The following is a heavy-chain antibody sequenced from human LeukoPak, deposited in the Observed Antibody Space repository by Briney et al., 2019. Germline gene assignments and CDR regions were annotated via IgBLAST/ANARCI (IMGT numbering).Heavy chain of an antibody. V-gene: IGHV3-30*04. CDR1: GFTFNNYA. CDR2: ISFDGSNK. Sequence: PGGSLRLSCAASGFTFNNYAMHWVRQAPGKGLEWAAVISFDGSNKYYADSVKGRFTISRDNSKSTVYLQMNSLRVEDTAVYYCARDRGSYYGYYYYGMDVWGQGTTVTVSS. J-gene: IGHJ6*02. CDR3: ARDRGSYYGYYYYGMDV. D-gene: IGHD1-26*01.